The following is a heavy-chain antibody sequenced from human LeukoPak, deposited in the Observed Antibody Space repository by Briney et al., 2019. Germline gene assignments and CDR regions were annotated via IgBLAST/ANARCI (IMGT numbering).Heavy chain of an antibody. Sequence: ASVKVSCKASGYTFTGYYMHWVRQAPGQGLEWMGWINPNSGGTNYAQKFQGWVTMTRDTSISTAYMELSRLRSDDTAVYYCARENYGGNSAYYFDYWGQGTLVTVSS. CDR2: INPNSGGT. CDR3: ARENYGGNSAYYFDY. V-gene: IGHV1-2*04. D-gene: IGHD4-23*01. J-gene: IGHJ4*02. CDR1: GYTFTGYY.